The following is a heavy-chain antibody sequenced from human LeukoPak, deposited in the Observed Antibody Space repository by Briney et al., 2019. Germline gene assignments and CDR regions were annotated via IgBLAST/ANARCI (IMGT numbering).Heavy chain of an antibody. CDR3: AASSGVTLGRF. CDR2: IYYTGIT. J-gene: IGHJ4*02. V-gene: IGHV4-31*03. Sequence: PSQTLSLTCTVSGGSISSGGYYWRWIRQHPGKGLEWIGYIYYTGITSYNPSLKSRVTMSVDTSMNQVSLKVTSLTAADTAVYYCAASSGVTLGRFWGQGALVTVSS. CDR1: GGSISSGGYY. D-gene: IGHD3-16*01.